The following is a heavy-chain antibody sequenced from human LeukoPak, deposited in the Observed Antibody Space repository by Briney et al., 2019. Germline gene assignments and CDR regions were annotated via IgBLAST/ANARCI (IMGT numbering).Heavy chain of an antibody. D-gene: IGHD6-13*01. J-gene: IGHJ4*02. V-gene: IGHV3-30-3*01. CDR2: ISYDGSNE. Sequence: GGSLRLSCAASGFSFRSYAMHWVRQAPGKGLEWVAVISYDGSNEDYADSVKGRFTISRDNSQKTLSLQMNSLRPKDTAVYYCATARGHSSSWYWVLDYWGQGTLVTVSS. CDR3: ATARGHSSSWYWVLDY. CDR1: GFSFRSYA.